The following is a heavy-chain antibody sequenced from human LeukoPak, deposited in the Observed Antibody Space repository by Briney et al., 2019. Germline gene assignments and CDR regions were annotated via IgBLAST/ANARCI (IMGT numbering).Heavy chain of an antibody. CDR3: APRGDIEHSYVYGKWFDP. V-gene: IGHV4-34*01. D-gene: IGHD5-18*01. J-gene: IGHJ5*02. Sequence: SETLSLTCAVYGGSFSAYYWTWIRQPPGKGLEWIGEINHSGSSTYNSSLRSRVTISVDTSYKQFSLRLSSVTAADTAVYYCAPRGDIEHSYVYGKWFDPWGQGTRVTVSS. CDR2: INHSGSS. CDR1: GGSFSAYY.